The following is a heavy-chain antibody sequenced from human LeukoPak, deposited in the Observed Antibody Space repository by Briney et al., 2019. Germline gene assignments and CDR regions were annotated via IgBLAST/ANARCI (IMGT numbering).Heavy chain of an antibody. CDR3: AREQQLVRYYYYYYGMDV. CDR2: IKQDGSEK. J-gene: IGHJ6*02. Sequence: PGGALRLSCAASGFTFCSYWMSWGRQGPGEGLGWVANIKQDGSEKYYVDSVKGRFTISRDNAKNSLYLQMNSLRAEDTAVYYCAREQQLVRYYYYYYGMDVWGQGTTVTVSS. D-gene: IGHD6-13*01. V-gene: IGHV3-7*01. CDR1: GFTFCSYW.